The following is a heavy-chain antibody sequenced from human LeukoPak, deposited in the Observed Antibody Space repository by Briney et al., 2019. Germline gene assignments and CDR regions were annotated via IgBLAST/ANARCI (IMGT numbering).Heavy chain of an antibody. CDR2: INPSGGST. D-gene: IGHD4-17*01. Sequence: ASVKVSFKASGYTFTIYYMHWVRQAPGQGLEWMGIINPSGGSTSYAQKFQGRVTMTRDTSTSTVYMELSSLRSEDTAVYYCARDVGDYESFDYWGQGTLVTVSS. CDR1: GYTFTIYY. CDR3: ARDVGDYESFDY. V-gene: IGHV1-46*01. J-gene: IGHJ4*02.